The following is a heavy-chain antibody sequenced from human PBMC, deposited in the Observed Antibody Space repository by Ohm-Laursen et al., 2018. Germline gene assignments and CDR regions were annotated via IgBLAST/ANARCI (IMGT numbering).Heavy chain of an antibody. CDR3: ARIGDLDDFWSGPDAFDI. V-gene: IGHV3-7*01. CDR1: GFTFSSYE. D-gene: IGHD3-3*01. CDR2: MKLGGIEK. Sequence: SLRLSCTASGFTFSSYEMNWVRQAPGKGLEWVAYMKLGGIEKYYLDSVKGRFTISRDNTKNSLYLQMNSLRTEDTAVYYCARIGDLDDFWSGPDAFDIWGQGTMVTVSS. J-gene: IGHJ3*02.